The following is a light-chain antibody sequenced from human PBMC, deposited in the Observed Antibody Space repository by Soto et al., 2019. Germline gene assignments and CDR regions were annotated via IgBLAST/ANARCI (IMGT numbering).Light chain of an antibody. CDR1: QCVSNY. CDR3: VQRITCAWT. V-gene: IGKV3D-11*01. CDR2: DTF. J-gene: IGKJ1*01. Sequence: IVLTQSPATLSLSPGARATLSCRAGQCVSNYVAWYQQKPGQAPRLLLYDTFNRATGIPARFSDSGPGPSFTLTISSLEPEDLAIYLCVQRITCAWTSGPGTKVEIK.